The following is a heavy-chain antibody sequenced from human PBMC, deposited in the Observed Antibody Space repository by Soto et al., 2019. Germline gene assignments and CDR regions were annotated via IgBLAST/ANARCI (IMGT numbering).Heavy chain of an antibody. J-gene: IGHJ6*03. CDR1: GYTFTSYG. CDR2: INAYNGNT. Sequence: GASVKVSCKASGYTFTSYGISWVRQAPGQGLEWMGWINAYNGNTSYAQKLQGRVTMTTNTSISTAYMELSSLRSDDTAVYYCARGPAYGDYGRMDVWGKGTTVTVSS. CDR3: ARGPAYGDYGRMDV. D-gene: IGHD4-17*01. V-gene: IGHV1-18*01.